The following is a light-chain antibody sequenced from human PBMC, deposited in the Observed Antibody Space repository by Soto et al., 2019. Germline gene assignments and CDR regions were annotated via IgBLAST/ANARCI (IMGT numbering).Light chain of an antibody. Sequence: DIRMTQSASTLSASVGDRVTITCRASQSISNWLAWYQQKPGKAPKLLIYKASSLESGVPSRFSGSGSGTEFTLTISSLQPDDFASYYCQQYNSSFGQGTKVDIK. CDR2: KAS. CDR1: QSISNW. CDR3: QQYNSS. J-gene: IGKJ1*01. V-gene: IGKV1-5*03.